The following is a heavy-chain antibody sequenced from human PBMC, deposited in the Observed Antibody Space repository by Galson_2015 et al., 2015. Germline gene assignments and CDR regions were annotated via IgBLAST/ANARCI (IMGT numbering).Heavy chain of an antibody. J-gene: IGHJ4*02. V-gene: IGHV3-30*18. D-gene: IGHD3-10*01. Sequence: SLRLSRVASGFAFNASGMHWVRQAPGKGLEWMAIISFDGSKKLSAESPKGRFTNYRNNLQNTMYLQMNTLRPNDTAVFYWGNNPRGLAFRDWGQRTLVTVSS. CDR3: GNNPRGLAFRD. CDR1: GFAFNASG. CDR2: ISFDGSKK.